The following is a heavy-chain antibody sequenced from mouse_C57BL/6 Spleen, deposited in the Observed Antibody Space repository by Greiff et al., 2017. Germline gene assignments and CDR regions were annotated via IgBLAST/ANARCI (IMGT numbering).Heavy chain of an antibody. CDR1: GFNIKDYY. CDR3: ARYGITTVVEDYFDY. J-gene: IGHJ2*01. CDR2: IDPEDGET. D-gene: IGHD1-1*01. Sequence: VQLQQSGAELVKPGASVKLSCTASGFNIKDYYMHWVKQRTEQGLEWIGRIDPEDGETKYATKFQGKATITADTTSNTAYLQLSSLTSEDTAVYYCARYGITTVVEDYFDYWGQGTTLTVSS. V-gene: IGHV14-2*01.